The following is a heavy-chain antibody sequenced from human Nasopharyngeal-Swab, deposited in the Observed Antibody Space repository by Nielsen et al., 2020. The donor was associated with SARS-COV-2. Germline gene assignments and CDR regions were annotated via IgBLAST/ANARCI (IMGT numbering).Heavy chain of an antibody. CDR2: IYYSGST. V-gene: IGHV4-39*01. CDR3: ARCHSGSYRFDY. CDR1: GGSISSNSYY. Sequence: SETLSLTCTVSGGSISSNSYYWGWIRQPPGKGLEWIGSIYYSGSTYYNPSLKSRVTISVDTSKNQFSLKLSSVTAADTAVYYCARCHSGSYRFDYWGQGTLVTVSS. J-gene: IGHJ4*02. D-gene: IGHD1-26*01.